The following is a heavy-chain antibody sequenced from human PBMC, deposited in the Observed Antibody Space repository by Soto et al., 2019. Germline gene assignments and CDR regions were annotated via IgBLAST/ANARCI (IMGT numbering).Heavy chain of an antibody. CDR1: GFSFSCCA. CDR2: ISNTAVYT. V-gene: IGHV3-23*01. Sequence: PGGSLRLSCAASGFSFSCCAMSWVRQAPGKGLEWVSAISNTAVYTDYADSVKGRFTISRDNSKNTVSLQMSSLRAEDTAFYYCAKDRTPPLSLSPSSQAIKNLLVGQCFDSWGQGTLVTVSS. J-gene: IGHJ4*02. D-gene: IGHD2-8*02. CDR3: AKDRTPPLSLSPSSQAIKNLLVGQCFDS.